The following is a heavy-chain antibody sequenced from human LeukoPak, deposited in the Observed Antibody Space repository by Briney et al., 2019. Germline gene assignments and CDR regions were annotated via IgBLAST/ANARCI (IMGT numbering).Heavy chain of an antibody. CDR3: ARCGGDCYYEYYFDY. V-gene: IGHV3-21*04. Sequence: GGSLRLSCAASGFTFSSYSMSWVRQAPGKGLEWVSSISSRKTYIYYADSVKGRFTISRDNVKNSLYLQMNSLRAEDTAVYYCARCGGDCYYEYYFDYRGQGTLVTVSS. J-gene: IGHJ4*02. CDR1: GFTFSSYS. CDR2: ISSRKTYI. D-gene: IGHD2-21*02.